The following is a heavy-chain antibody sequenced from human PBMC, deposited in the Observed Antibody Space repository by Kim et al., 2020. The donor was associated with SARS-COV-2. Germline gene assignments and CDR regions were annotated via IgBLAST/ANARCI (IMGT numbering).Heavy chain of an antibody. Sequence: GGSLRLSCAASGFTFSSYAMSWVRQAPGKGLEWVSAISGSGGSTYYADSVKCRFTISRDNSKNTLYLQMKSLRAEDTAVYYCAKDQGAMAALAWGQGTLVTVSS. D-gene: IGHD5-18*01. CDR1: GFTFSSYA. CDR2: ISGSGGST. V-gene: IGHV3-23*01. CDR3: AKDQGAMAALA. J-gene: IGHJ5*02.